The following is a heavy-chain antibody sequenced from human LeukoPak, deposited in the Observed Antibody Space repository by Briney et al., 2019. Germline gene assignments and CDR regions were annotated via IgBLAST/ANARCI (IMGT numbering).Heavy chain of an antibody. Sequence: GGSLRLSCAASGFTFSSYAMSWVRQAPGTGLEWVSGISRYGGNIYYADSVKGRFTISRDNAKNSLYLQMNSLRAEDTAVYYCARDRGASSSWYYYYYYMDVWGKGTTVTVSS. CDR3: ARDRGASSSWYYYYYYMDV. D-gene: IGHD6-13*01. CDR2: ISRYGGNI. J-gene: IGHJ6*03. CDR1: GFTFSSYA. V-gene: IGHV3-21*01.